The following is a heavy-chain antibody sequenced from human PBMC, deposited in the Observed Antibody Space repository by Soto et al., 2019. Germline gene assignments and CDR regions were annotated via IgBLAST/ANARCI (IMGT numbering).Heavy chain of an antibody. V-gene: IGHV3-7*01. D-gene: IGHD3-22*01. Sequence: GGSLRLSCAASGFTFSNYWMTWVRQAPGTGLEWVANIRPDGGEKYHVDSVKGRFTISRDNAKNSLYLQMNSLRDEDTAVYYCARGVYYYDSSGYWGYWGQGTLVTVSS. J-gene: IGHJ4*02. CDR1: GFTFSNYW. CDR3: ARGVYYYDSSGYWGY. CDR2: IRPDGGEK.